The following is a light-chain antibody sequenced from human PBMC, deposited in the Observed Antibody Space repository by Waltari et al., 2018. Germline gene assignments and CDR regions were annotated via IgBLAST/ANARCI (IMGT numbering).Light chain of an antibody. CDR3: SSYTSIIPPFL. Sequence: QSALTQPASVSGSPGQSITISCTRSSSDLGGYSFVSWYQQHPGKAPKLMIYDVSHRHSGVSNRFSGSKSGNTASLTISGLQPEDEAYYYCSSYTSIIPPFLFGTGTKVTVL. J-gene: IGLJ1*01. CDR2: DVS. V-gene: IGLV2-14*01. CDR1: SSDLGGYSF.